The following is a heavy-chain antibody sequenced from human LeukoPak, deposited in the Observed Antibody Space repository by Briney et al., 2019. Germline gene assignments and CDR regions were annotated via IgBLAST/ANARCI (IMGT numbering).Heavy chain of an antibody. J-gene: IGHJ4*02. CDR3: ARGAFQHDY. CDR1: GFAFNKYA. Sequence: GGSLRLSCAASGFAFNKYAMSWVRQAPGKGLEWISYISSTGSTIYYADSVKGRFTISRDNAKNSLYLQMNSLTDEDTAMYYCARGAFQHDYWGQGTLVTVSS. D-gene: IGHD2-2*01. V-gene: IGHV3-48*02. CDR2: ISSTGSTI.